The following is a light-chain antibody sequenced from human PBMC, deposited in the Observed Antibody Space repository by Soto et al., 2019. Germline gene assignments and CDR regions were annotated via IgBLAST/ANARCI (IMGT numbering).Light chain of an antibody. V-gene: IGLV1-40*01. J-gene: IGLJ2*01. Sequence: QPVLTQPPSVSGAPGQRVTISCTGSISNIGAGYDVHWYQQLPGTAPKLLIYGNTNRPSGVPDRFSGSKSGTSASLAITGLQAEDEADYYCQSYDSSLSRSVFGGGTKLTVL. CDR2: GNT. CDR1: ISNIGAGYD. CDR3: QSYDSSLSRSV.